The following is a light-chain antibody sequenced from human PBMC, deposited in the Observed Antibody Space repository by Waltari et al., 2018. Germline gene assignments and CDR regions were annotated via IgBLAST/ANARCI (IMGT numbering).Light chain of an antibody. CDR2: AAP. Sequence: DIQPTQSPSSLSASVGDTVTITCRTSQSVGGYLIWYQQRPGQAPTLLTYAAPVLMSGVPSRFRASGSETHCTLTSNSLQPEDFATYCCQESYSIPPWTFGQGTKVEI. CDR1: QSVGGY. V-gene: IGKV1-39*01. J-gene: IGKJ1*01. CDR3: QESYSIPPWT.